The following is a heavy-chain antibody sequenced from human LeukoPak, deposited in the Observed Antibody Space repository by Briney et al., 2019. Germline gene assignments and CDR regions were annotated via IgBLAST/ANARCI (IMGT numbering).Heavy chain of an antibody. CDR2: MNPNSGNT. Sequence: ASVKVSCKTSGYTFTTYDINRVRQATGQGLEWMGWMNPNSGNTGYAQKFQGRVTMTRNTSISTAYMELSSLRSEDTAVYYCAGGPGYYGSGSSAGFDYWGQGTLVTVSS. D-gene: IGHD3-10*01. J-gene: IGHJ4*02. CDR3: AGGPGYYGSGSSAGFDY. V-gene: IGHV1-8*01. CDR1: GYTFTTYD.